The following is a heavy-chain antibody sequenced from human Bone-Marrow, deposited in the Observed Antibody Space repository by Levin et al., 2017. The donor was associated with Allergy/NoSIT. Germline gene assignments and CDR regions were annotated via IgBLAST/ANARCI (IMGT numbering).Heavy chain of an antibody. CDR2: ISTTEDA. CDR1: GDSISSGGYR. CDR3: AREFDY. Sequence: SQTLSLTCTVSGDSISSGGYRWSWVRQAAGKGLEWIGRISTTEDANYNPSLKSRVTISLDTSKNQFSLRLTSVTAADTAVFYCAREFDYWGQGTLVTVSS. V-gene: IGHV4-61*02. J-gene: IGHJ4*02.